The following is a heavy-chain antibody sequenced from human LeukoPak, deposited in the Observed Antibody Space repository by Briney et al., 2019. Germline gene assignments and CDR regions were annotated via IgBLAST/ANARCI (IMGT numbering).Heavy chain of an antibody. V-gene: IGHV3-7*01. CDR3: ARDAGSYSSSGFDP. CDR2: IKQDGSEK. Sequence: GGSLRLSCAASGFTFSSYWMSWVRQAPGKGLEWVANIKQDGSEKYYVDSVKGRFTISRDNAKNSLYLQMNSLRAEDTAVYYCARDAGSYSSSGFDPWGQGTLVTVSS. J-gene: IGHJ5*02. CDR1: GFTFSSYW. D-gene: IGHD6-13*01.